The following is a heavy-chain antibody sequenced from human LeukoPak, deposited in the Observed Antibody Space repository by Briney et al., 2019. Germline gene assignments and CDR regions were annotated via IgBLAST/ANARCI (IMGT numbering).Heavy chain of an antibody. CDR2: VSVEGIGR. CDR1: GFTFSSYT. D-gene: IGHD4-11*01. CDR3: ATVTKVDFDF. V-gene: IGHV3-30-3*01. Sequence: GGSLRLSCAASGFTFSSYTMYRFRQAPGKGLEWVASVSVEGIGRYFPGSVEGRFTISRDNSKNTVYLQMNNVRPEDTAVYFCATVTKVDFDFWGQGTLVSVSS. J-gene: IGHJ5*01.